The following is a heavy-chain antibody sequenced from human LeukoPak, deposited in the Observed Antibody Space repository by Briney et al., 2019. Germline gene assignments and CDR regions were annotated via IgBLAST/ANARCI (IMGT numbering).Heavy chain of an antibody. CDR2: IVGSSSNI. V-gene: IGHV3-48*04. CDR1: GFSFSTYS. J-gene: IGHJ4*02. CDR3: ATDSSETAALDY. Sequence: GGSLRLSCTASGFSFSTYSMNWVRQAPGKGLEWVSYIVGSSSNIYYADSVKGRFTISRDNAKNSLYLQMDSLRAEDTAVYYCATDSSETAALDYWGQGTLVTVSS. D-gene: IGHD1-1*01.